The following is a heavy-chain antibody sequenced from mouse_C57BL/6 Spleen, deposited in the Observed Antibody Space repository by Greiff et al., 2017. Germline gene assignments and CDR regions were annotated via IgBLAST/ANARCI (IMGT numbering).Heavy chain of an antibody. D-gene: IGHD4-1*01. Sequence: QVQLQQSGAELVRPGASVKLSCKASGYTFTNYYINWVKQRPGQGLEWIARIYPGSGNTYYNEKFKGKATLTAEKSSSTAYMQLSSLTSEDSAVYFCAREGKLGPRGFAYWGQGTLVTVSA. J-gene: IGHJ3*01. CDR3: AREGKLGPRGFAY. CDR1: GYTFTNYY. V-gene: IGHV1-76*01. CDR2: IYPGSGNT.